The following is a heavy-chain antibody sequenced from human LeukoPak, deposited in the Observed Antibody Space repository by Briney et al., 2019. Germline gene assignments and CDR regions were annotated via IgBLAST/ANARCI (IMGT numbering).Heavy chain of an antibody. Sequence: GGSLRLSCAASGFTFSSFGMHWVRQAPGKGLEWVAYIQFHGASRFYADSVKGRFTISRDSSKNTLYLQMNNLRPEDTAVYYCAKGPIQDYGDFYFDYWGQGALVTVSP. D-gene: IGHD4-17*01. CDR2: IQFHGASR. CDR1: GFTFSSFG. CDR3: AKGPIQDYGDFYFDY. J-gene: IGHJ4*02. V-gene: IGHV3-30*02.